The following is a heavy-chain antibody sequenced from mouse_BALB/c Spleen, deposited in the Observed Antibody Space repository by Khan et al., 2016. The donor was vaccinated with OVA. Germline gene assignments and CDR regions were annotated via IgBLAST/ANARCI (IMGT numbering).Heavy chain of an antibody. CDR1: GFSLTSYG. Sequence: VQLQESGPGLVAPSQSLSITCTVSGFSLTSYGVNWVRQPPGKGLEWLGVIWGDGSTNYHSALISRLSISKDNSKSQLFLKLNSLQTDDTATYCRAKWGDYYAVDYWGQGTSVTVSS. J-gene: IGHJ4*01. V-gene: IGHV2-3*01. CDR3: AKWGDYYAVDY. CDR2: IWGDGST.